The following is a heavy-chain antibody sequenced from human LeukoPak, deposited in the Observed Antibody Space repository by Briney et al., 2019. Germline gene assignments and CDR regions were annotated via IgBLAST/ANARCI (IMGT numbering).Heavy chain of an antibody. V-gene: IGHV3-23*01. CDR1: GFTFSKHG. CDR3: ARAEGAYYYYYMDV. J-gene: IGHJ6*03. Sequence: GGSLRLSCGASGFTFSKHGMNWVRQAPGKGLEWLSGVSPPGGGTYYADSVKGRFTISRDNSKNTLYLQMNSLRAEDTAVYYCARAEGAYYYYYMDVWGKGTTVTISS. CDR2: VSPPGGGT.